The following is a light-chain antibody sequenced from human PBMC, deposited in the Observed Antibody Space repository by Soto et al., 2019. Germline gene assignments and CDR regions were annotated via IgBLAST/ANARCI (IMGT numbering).Light chain of an antibody. CDR1: QSIGVW. CDR3: QQYINYFRT. Sequence: DIQMTQSPSTLSASVGARVTITCRASQSIGVWLAWYQQKPGTAPKLLIYKTSTLDSGVPLRFSGSGSGTEFTLTISSLQPDDFAAYYCQQYINYFRTFGQGTKVEIK. V-gene: IGKV1-5*03. CDR2: KTS. J-gene: IGKJ1*01.